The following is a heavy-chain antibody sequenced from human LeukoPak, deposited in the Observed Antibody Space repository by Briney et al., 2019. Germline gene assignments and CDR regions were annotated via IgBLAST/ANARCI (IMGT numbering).Heavy chain of an antibody. Sequence: GGSLRLSCAASGFTFSSYPLSWVRQAPGKGLDWVSAITGSGGGTYYADSVKGRFTISRDNSKNTLYLQMNSLRAEDTAVYYCAKNLKVTTSAFDIWGQGTMVTVSS. V-gene: IGHV3-23*01. CDR3: AKNLKVTTSAFDI. J-gene: IGHJ3*02. CDR1: GFTFSSYP. D-gene: IGHD4-17*01. CDR2: ITGSGGGT.